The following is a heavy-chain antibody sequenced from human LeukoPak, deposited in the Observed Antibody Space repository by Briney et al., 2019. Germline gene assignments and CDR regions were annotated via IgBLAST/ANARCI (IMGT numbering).Heavy chain of an antibody. Sequence: PGGSLRLSCAPSGFTFNNYGMHWVRQAPGKGLEWVAFIRDDGSIKYYADSVKGRFTISRDNSKNTLSLQMNSLRAEDTAVYYCANEDYGGNSAFDYWGQGTLVTVSS. CDR2: IRDDGSIK. J-gene: IGHJ4*02. D-gene: IGHD4-23*01. CDR3: ANEDYGGNSAFDY. CDR1: GFTFNNYG. V-gene: IGHV3-30*02.